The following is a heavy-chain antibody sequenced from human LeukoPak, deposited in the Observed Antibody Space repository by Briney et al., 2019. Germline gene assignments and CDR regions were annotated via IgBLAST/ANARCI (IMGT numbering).Heavy chain of an antibody. CDR1: GYSSISYW. V-gene: IGHV5-51*01. CDR2: IYPADSDT. J-gene: IGHJ4*02. Sequence: GESLKISCKGSGYSSISYWIGWVRQMPGKGLEWMGIIYPADSDTRYSPSFQGQVTISADKSITTAYLQWSCLKASDTAMYYCARLGGAGTTNYFDYWGQGTLVTVSS. CDR3: ARLGGAGTTNYFDY. D-gene: IGHD1-7*01.